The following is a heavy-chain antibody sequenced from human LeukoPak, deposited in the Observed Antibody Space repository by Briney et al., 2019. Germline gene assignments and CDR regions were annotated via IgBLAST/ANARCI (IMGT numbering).Heavy chain of an antibody. V-gene: IGHV4-59*01. D-gene: IGHD2-2*03. CDR2: IYYSGST. CDR1: GGSISSYY. CDR3: ARATGYCSSTSCRALFDY. Sequence: SETLSLTCTVSGGSISSYYWSWIRQPPGKGLEWIGYIYYSGSTNYNPSLKSRVTISVDTSKNQFSLKLSSVTAADTAVYYCARATGYCSSTSCRALFDYWGQGTLVTVSS. J-gene: IGHJ4*02.